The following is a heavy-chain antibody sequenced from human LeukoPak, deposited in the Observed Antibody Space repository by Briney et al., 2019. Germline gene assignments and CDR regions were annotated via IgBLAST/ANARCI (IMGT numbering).Heavy chain of an antibody. D-gene: IGHD6-19*01. CDR1: GFTFSTYW. CDR3: AKISGYSSGWYFDY. V-gene: IGHV3-30*18. J-gene: IGHJ4*02. Sequence: GGSLRLSCAASGFTFSTYWMHWVRQSPGKGLESLSEIEGTGSYIDYADSVKGRFTISRDNSKNTLYLQMNSLRAEDTAVYCCAKISGYSSGWYFDYWGQGTLVTVSS. CDR2: IEGTGSYI.